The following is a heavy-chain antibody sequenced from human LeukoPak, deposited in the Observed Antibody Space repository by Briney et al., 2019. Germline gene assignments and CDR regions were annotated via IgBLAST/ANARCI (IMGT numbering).Heavy chain of an antibody. CDR1: GFTFSTYA. V-gene: IGHV3-23*01. CDR2: IGGSDGRT. J-gene: IGHJ6*03. D-gene: IGHD3-22*01. CDR3: AKDSSSYDWGYMDV. Sequence: PGGSLRLSCAASGFTFSTYAMSWIRQAPGKGQEWVSLIGGSDGRTRYADSVKGRFTISRDNSKNTLYLEMNSLRAEDTAVYYCAKDSSSYDWGYMDVWGKGTTVTISS.